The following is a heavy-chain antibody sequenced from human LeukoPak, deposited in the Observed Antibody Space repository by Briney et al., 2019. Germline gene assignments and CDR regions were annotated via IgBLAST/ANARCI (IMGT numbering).Heavy chain of an antibody. V-gene: IGHV4-39*07. Sequence: SETLSLTCTVSGASISSTTYYWGWIRQPPRKGLEWIASIYYSGSTYYNPSLKSRVTISVDTSKNQFSLKLSSVTAADTAVYYCSRLYGDYGWFDPWGQGTLVTVSS. CDR3: SRLYGDYGWFDP. CDR2: IYYSGST. D-gene: IGHD4-17*01. CDR1: GASISSTTYY. J-gene: IGHJ5*02.